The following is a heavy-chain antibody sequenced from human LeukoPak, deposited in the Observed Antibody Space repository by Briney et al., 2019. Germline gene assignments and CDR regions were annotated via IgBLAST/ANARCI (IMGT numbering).Heavy chain of an antibody. V-gene: IGHV4-34*01. Sequence: SETLSLTCTVSGGSISSYYWSWIRQPPGKGLEWIGEINHSGSTNYNPSLKSRVTISVDTSKNQFSLKLSSVTAADTAVYYCARAHLVLLWFGGRENWFDPWGQGTLVTVSS. J-gene: IGHJ5*02. CDR1: GGSISSYY. D-gene: IGHD3-10*01. CDR3: ARAHLVLLWFGGRENWFDP. CDR2: INHSGST.